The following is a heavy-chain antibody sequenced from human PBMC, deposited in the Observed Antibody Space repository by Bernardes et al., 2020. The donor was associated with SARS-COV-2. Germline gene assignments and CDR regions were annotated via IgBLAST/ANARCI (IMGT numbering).Heavy chain of an antibody. CDR2: IYPGDSET. CDR1: GYNFNTQW. Sequence: ESLKISCWGSGYNFNTQWVAWVRQVAGKGLEYMGIIYPGDSETKYGPSFQGRVTISADKSINTVYLQWNRLEASDTAMYYCATSPILSGWPFDHWGQGTLITVSS. D-gene: IGHD6-19*01. V-gene: IGHV5-51*01. J-gene: IGHJ4*02. CDR3: ATSPILSGWPFDH.